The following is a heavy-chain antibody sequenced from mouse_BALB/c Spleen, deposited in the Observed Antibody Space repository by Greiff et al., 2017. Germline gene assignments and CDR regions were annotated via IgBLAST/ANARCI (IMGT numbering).Heavy chain of an antibody. D-gene: IGHD2-9*01. CDR1: GYTFTDYA. Sequence: VQLQQSGAELVRPGVSVKISCKGSGYTFTDYAMHWVKQSHAKSLEWIGVISTYYGDASYNQKFKGKATMTVDKSSSTAYMELARLTSEDSAIYYCARSLLWLRRGAMDYWGQGTSVTVSS. CDR3: ARSLLWLRRGAMDY. V-gene: IGHV1S137*01. J-gene: IGHJ4*01. CDR2: ISTYYGDA.